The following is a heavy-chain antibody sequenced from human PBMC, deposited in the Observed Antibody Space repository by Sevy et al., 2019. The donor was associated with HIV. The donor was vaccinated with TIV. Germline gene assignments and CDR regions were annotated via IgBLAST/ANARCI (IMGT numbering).Heavy chain of an antibody. CDR3: AGEAVEMATMSDAFDI. D-gene: IGHD5-12*01. CDR2: IIPIFGTA. J-gene: IGHJ3*02. CDR1: GGTFSSYA. Sequence: ASVKVSCKASGGTFSSYAISWVRQAPGQGLEWMGGIIPIFGTANYAQKFQGRVTITADKSTSTAYMELSSLRSEDTAVYYCAGEAVEMATMSDAFDIWGQGTMVTVSS. V-gene: IGHV1-69*06.